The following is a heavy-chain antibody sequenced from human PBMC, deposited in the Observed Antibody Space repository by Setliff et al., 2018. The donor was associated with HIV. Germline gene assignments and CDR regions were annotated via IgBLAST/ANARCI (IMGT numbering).Heavy chain of an antibody. V-gene: IGHV4-39*07. CDR2: ISYTVTT. Sequence: KLPETLSLTCTVSGVSISSSVYYWGWIRQSPGKGLEWIGAISYTVTTYYNRSLKRRVTISADTSKNRFSLRLRSVTAADTALYYCARASSFFDTTGYFYDPSFDSWGQGTLVTVSS. CDR1: GVSISSSVYY. J-gene: IGHJ4*02. D-gene: IGHD3-22*01. CDR3: ARASSFFDTTGYFYDPSFDS.